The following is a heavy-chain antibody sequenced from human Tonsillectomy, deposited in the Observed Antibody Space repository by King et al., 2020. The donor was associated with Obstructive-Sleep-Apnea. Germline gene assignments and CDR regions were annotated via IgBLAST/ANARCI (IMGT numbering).Heavy chain of an antibody. Sequence: VQLQESGPGLVKPSETLSLTCTVSGGSISSYYWSLIRQPPGKGLEWIGYISYSGSTNYNPSLKSRVTISVDTSKNQFSLKLSSVTAADTAVYYCARSLDSSGYYYTNYWGQGTLVTVSS. D-gene: IGHD3-22*01. J-gene: IGHJ4*02. V-gene: IGHV4-59*08. CDR3: ARSLDSSGYYYTNY. CDR1: GGSISSYY. CDR2: ISYSGST.